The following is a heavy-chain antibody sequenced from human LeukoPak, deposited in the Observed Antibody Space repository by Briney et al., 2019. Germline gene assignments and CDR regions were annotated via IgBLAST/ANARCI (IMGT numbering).Heavy chain of an antibody. D-gene: IGHD3-22*01. V-gene: IGHV1-46*01. Sequence: GASVKVSCKASGYTFTNHYMHWVRQAPGQGLEWMGTTKSSGGNTNYAQKFQGRVTMTRDTSTSTVYMELSSLTSEDTAVYYCARDMAVGITDAFDIWGQGTMVTVS. CDR3: ARDMAVGITDAFDI. J-gene: IGHJ3*02. CDR1: GYTFTNHY. CDR2: TKSSGGNT.